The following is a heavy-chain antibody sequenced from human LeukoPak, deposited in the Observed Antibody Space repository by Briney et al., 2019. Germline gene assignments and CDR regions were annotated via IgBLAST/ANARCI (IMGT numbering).Heavy chain of an antibody. D-gene: IGHD3-9*01. V-gene: IGHV3-64*01. Sequence: GGSLRLSCAASGFTFSSYAMSWVRQAPGKGLEYVSAISSNGGSTYYANSVKGRFTISRDNSKNTLYLQMGSLRAEDMAVYYCARGPRYFDWLYFDYWGQGTLVTVSS. CDR3: ARGPRYFDWLYFDY. CDR1: GFTFSSYA. CDR2: ISSNGGST. J-gene: IGHJ4*02.